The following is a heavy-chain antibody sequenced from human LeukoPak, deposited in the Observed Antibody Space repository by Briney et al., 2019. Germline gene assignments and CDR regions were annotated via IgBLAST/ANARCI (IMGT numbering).Heavy chain of an antibody. Sequence: GGSLRLSCAASGFTFSSYWMSWVRQAPGKGLEWVANIKQDGSEKYYVDSVKGRFTISRDNAKNSLYLQMNSLRAEDTAVYYCARGLAPYDRGAFDYWGQGTLVTVSS. J-gene: IGHJ4*02. V-gene: IGHV3-7*01. CDR3: ARGLAPYDRGAFDY. CDR2: IKQDGSEK. D-gene: IGHD5-12*01. CDR1: GFTFSSYW.